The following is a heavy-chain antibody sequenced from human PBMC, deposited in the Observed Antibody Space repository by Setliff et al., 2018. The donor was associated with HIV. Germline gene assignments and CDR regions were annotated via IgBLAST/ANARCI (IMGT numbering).Heavy chain of an antibody. CDR2: IIPIFGTP. V-gene: IGHV1-69*06. Sequence: SVKVSCKASGYTFTSYDINWVRQATGQGLEWMGRIIPIFGTPNYAQKFQGRVTITADKSTSTAYMELSSLRSEDTAVYYCARWREDRRDFDYWGQGTLVTVSS. J-gene: IGHJ4*02. CDR1: GYTFTSYD. D-gene: IGHD3-22*01. CDR3: ARWREDRRDFDY.